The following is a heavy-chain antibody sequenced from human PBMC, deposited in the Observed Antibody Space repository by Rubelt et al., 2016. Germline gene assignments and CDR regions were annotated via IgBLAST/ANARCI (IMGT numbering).Heavy chain of an antibody. V-gene: IGHV3-33*01. D-gene: IGHD3-22*01. CDR2: MWYDGSNK. J-gene: IGHJ4*02. CDR3: ARDLAVNYYDSSGYYYGDY. CDR1: SYG. Sequence: SYGMHWVRQAPGKGLEWVAVMWYDGSNKYYADSVKGRFTISRDNSKNTLYLQMNSLRAEDTAVYYCARDLAVNYYDSSGYYYGDYWGQGTLVTVSS.